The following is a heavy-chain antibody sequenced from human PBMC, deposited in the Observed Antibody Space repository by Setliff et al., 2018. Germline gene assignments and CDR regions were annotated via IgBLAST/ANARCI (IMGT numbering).Heavy chain of an antibody. CDR3: ARKDSSSWSCDY. CDR1: GGSFSGYY. J-gene: IGHJ4*02. CDR2: IYTSGST. D-gene: IGHD6-13*01. V-gene: IGHV4-4*08. Sequence: PSETLSLTCAVYGGSFSGYYWSWIRQPPGKGLEWIGHIYTSGSTNYNPSLKSRVTISVDTSKNQFSLKLSSVTAADTAVYYCARKDSSSWSCDYWGQGTLVTVSS.